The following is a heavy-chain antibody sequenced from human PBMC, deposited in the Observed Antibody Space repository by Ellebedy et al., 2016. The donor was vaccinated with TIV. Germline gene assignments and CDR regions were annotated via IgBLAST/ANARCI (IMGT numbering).Heavy chain of an antibody. V-gene: IGHV3-7*01. CDR2: IKQDGSEK. D-gene: IGHD3-9*01. J-gene: IGHJ4*02. CDR1: GFTFSDYW. Sequence: GESLKISCAASGFTFSDYWMSWVRQAPGKGLEWVANIKQDGSEKWYVDSVKGRFTISRDNAKNSLFLQMDNLRADDTAVYYCARDPRPYLRYGHYDFWGQGTLVTVSS. CDR3: ARDPRPYLRYGHYDF.